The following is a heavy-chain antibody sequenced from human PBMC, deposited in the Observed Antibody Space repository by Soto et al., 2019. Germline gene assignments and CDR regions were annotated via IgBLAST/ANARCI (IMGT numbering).Heavy chain of an antibody. Sequence: ASVKVSCKASGYTFTSYHLHWVRQAPGQGLEWMGIINPSGGSTSYAQKFQGRVTMTRDTSTSTVYMELSSLRSEDTAVYYCASGGDILTGYYPGTYFDYWGQGTLVTVSS. V-gene: IGHV1-46*03. CDR3: ASGGDILTGYYPGTYFDY. D-gene: IGHD3-9*01. CDR2: INPSGGST. CDR1: GYTFTSYH. J-gene: IGHJ4*02.